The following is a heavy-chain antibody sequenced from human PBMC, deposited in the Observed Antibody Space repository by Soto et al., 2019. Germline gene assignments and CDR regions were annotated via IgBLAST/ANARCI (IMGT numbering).Heavy chain of an antibody. CDR2: IIPIFGTP. CDR1: GGTFTDLG. V-gene: IGHV1-69*13. D-gene: IGHD3-22*01. J-gene: IGHJ5*02. Sequence: ASVKVSCKASGGTFTDLGLHWVRQAPGQGLEWMGGIIPIFGTPNCAQKFQGRVIITADEFTSTAHMELSSLRSEDTAVYYCARGWDHYDSSGLLTWFDPWGQGTLVTVSS. CDR3: ARGWDHYDSSGLLTWFDP.